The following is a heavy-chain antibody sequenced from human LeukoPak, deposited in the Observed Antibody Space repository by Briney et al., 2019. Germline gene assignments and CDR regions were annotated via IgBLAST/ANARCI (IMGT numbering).Heavy chain of an antibody. CDR2: IDHRGST. CDR1: GGSFSGYY. Sequence: SETLSLTCAVYGGSFSGYYWSWIRQPPGKGLEWIGEIDHRGSTNYNPSLKSRVTISVDTSKNQFSLKLSSVNAADTAVYYCARGRKLLWFGEFYFDYWGQGTLVTVSS. CDR3: ARGRKLLWFGEFYFDY. D-gene: IGHD3-10*01. J-gene: IGHJ4*02. V-gene: IGHV4-34*01.